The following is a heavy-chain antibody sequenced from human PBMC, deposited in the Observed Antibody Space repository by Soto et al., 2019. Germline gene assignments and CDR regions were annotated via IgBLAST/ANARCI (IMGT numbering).Heavy chain of an antibody. D-gene: IGHD2-21*01. J-gene: IGHJ5*02. Sequence: VQFVQSGAELNKPGSAVRVSCRASGGTIKTYTLSWVRQAPGQGLEWMGAFIPSFPAPNFAQRFKGRLTLTADESTNTGFMELSGLRPEDTALYFCATGEVVPSFPNWLDTWGQGTHVIVSS. CDR3: ATGEVVPSFPNWLDT. CDR1: GGTIKTYT. CDR2: FIPSFPAP. V-gene: IGHV1-69*12.